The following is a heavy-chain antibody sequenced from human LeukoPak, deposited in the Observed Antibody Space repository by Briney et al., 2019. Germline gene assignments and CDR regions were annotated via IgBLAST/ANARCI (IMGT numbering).Heavy chain of an antibody. Sequence: SETLSLTCTVSGGSISSGSYYWSWIRQPAGKGLEWIGRIYTSGSTNYNPPLKSRVTISVDTSKNQFSLKLSSVTAADTAVYYCARDSGSYYYYYMDVWGKGTTVTVSS. CDR3: ARDSGSYYYYYMDV. D-gene: IGHD1-26*01. CDR2: IYTSGST. J-gene: IGHJ6*03. V-gene: IGHV4-61*02. CDR1: GGSISSGSYY.